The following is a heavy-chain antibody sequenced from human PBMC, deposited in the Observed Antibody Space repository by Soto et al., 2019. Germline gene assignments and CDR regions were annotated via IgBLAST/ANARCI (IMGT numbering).Heavy chain of an antibody. J-gene: IGHJ6*02. CDR1: GGTFSSYA. D-gene: IGHD2-2*02. Sequence: ASVKVSCKASGGTFSSYAISWVRQAPGQGLEWMGGIIPIFGTANYAQKFQGRVTITADKSTSTAYMELSSLRSEDTAVYYCARAWGYCSSTSCYTGVVDYYCYGMDVWGQGTTVTVSS. CDR2: IIPIFGTA. V-gene: IGHV1-69*06. CDR3: ARAWGYCSSTSCYTGVVDYYCYGMDV.